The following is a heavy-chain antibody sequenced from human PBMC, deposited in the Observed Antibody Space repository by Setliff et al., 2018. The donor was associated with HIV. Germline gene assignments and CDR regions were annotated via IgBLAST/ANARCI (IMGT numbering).Heavy chain of an antibody. CDR1: GLTLSNSA. CDR3: ARTVDYKGLDT. V-gene: IGHV3-23*01. CDR2: IQSGGII. D-gene: IGHD4-4*01. Sequence: LKISCAASGLTLSNSAMTWVRQKPWRGLEWVSLIQSGGIIYYADSVKGRFTISRDNSNNTLSLQMSSPRAEDTAMYYCARTVDYKGLDTWGQGTMVTVSS. J-gene: IGHJ3*02.